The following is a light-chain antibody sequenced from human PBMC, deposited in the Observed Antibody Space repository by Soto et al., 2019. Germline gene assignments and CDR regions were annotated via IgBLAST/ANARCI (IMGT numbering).Light chain of an antibody. CDR2: DVS. V-gene: IGLV2-11*01. CDR1: SSDVGYYNY. CDR3: CSYTGSDTRYV. Sequence: QSVLTQPRSVSGSPGQSVIISCTGTSSDVGYYNYVSWYQQYPGKAPKLMIYDVSKQPSGVPDRFSGSKSGNTASLTISGLQAEDEADYYCCSYTGSDTRYVFGTGTKLTVL. J-gene: IGLJ1*01.